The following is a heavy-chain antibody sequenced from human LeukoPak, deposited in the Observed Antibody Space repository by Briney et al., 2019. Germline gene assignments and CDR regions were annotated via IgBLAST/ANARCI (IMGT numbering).Heavy chain of an antibody. V-gene: IGHV3-23*01. CDR1: GFNFRNYG. J-gene: IGHJ4*02. CDR2: VSDDGDNT. D-gene: IGHD3-16*01. Sequence: PGGSLRLSCVASGFNFRNYGMNWVRQAPGKGLEWVAAVSDDGDNTYYGDSVKGRFTVSRDNSKNTLYLQMSSLRAEDTAVYYCAGRTYYFDYWGQGTLVTVSS. CDR3: AGRTYYFDY.